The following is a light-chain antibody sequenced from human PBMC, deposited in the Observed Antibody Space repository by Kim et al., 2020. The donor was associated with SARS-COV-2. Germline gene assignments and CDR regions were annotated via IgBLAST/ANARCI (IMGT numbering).Light chain of an antibody. Sequence: PGEKAPLSCRAGRGVTSNYLAWYQQKPGQAPRLLIYMASSRATGIPDRLSGSGSVTEFPLTISRLEPEDFAVYYRHQYGSPPSTFGQGTRLDIK. V-gene: IGKV3-20*01. CDR2: MAS. CDR3: HQYGSPPST. CDR1: RGVTSNY. J-gene: IGKJ5*01.